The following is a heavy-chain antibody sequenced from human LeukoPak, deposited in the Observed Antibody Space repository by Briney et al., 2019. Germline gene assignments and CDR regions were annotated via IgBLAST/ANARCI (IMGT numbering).Heavy chain of an antibody. V-gene: IGHV4-59*01. J-gene: IGHJ4*02. CDR1: GTSISNYY. D-gene: IGHD2-2*02. CDR2: IYYSGDT. CDR3: ARGTTRYTTTYYFDY. Sequence: SETLSLTCTVSGTSISNYYWSWIRQPPGKGLEWIGYIYYSGDTNYNPSLKSRVAMSVDTSKNQFSLKLSSLTAADTAVFYCARGTTRYTTTYYFDYWGQGTLVTVSS.